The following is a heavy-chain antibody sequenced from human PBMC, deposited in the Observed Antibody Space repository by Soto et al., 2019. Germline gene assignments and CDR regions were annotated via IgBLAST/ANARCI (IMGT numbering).Heavy chain of an antibody. D-gene: IGHD3-22*01. Sequence: PVGSLRLSCAASGFSFNRHWMSWVRQAPGKGLQWVGSIKRDGSEKYYVDSVKGRFTISRDNVKNSLSLQMNSLRAEDTAVYYCARDPYYYDSHYYYGMDVWGQGTTVTVS. J-gene: IGHJ6*02. V-gene: IGHV3-7*01. CDR3: ARDPYYYDSHYYYGMDV. CDR1: GFSFNRHW. CDR2: IKRDGSEK.